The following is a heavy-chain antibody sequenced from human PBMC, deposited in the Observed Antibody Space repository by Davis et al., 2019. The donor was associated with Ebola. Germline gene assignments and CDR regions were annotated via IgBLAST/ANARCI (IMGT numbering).Heavy chain of an antibody. CDR2: ISGSATST. CDR3: ARDAFSLSRYDTEDH. Sequence: GESLKTSCAASGFTFYRYEMNWVRQAPGKGLEWVSYISGSATSTFYADPVKGRFTISRDNARDSLYLQMDSLRVEDTAIYYCARDAFSLSRYDTEDHWGQGTLVTVSS. CDR1: GFTFYRYE. J-gene: IGHJ4*02. V-gene: IGHV3-48*03. D-gene: IGHD3-9*01.